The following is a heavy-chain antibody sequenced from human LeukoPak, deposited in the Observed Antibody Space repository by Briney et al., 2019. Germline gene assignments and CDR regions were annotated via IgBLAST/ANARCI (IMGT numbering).Heavy chain of an antibody. J-gene: IGHJ4*02. D-gene: IGHD2-21*02. CDR1: GVSISSGGYS. CDR2: IYHSGCT. Sequence: SSETLSRTCAVSGVSISSGGYSWSWIRQPPGKGLEWIGNIYHSGCTYYNPSLKSRVSVSVDRSKNQSSLKLSSVTAADTAVYYCARLDHCGGDCYLFDYWGQGTLVTVSS. CDR3: ARLDHCGGDCYLFDY. V-gene: IGHV4-30-2*01.